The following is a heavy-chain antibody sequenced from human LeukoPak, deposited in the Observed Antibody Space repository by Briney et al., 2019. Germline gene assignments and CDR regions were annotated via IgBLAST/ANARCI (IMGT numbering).Heavy chain of an antibody. V-gene: IGHV1-8*01. CDR3: ARASLGRLRKHYYFDY. Sequence: GASVKVSCKASGYTFTCYVINWVRQATGQGLEWMGWMNPNSGNTGYAQKFQGRVTMTRNTSISTAYMELSRLRSEDTAVYYCARASLGRLRKHYYFDYWGQGTLVTVSS. CDR2: MNPNSGNT. J-gene: IGHJ4*02. CDR1: GYTFTCYV. D-gene: IGHD5-12*01.